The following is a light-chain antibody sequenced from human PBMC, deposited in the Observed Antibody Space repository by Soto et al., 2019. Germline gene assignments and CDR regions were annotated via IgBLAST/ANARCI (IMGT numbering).Light chain of an antibody. CDR1: TSNIGSNT. Sequence: QSVPTQPPSASGTPGQRVTISCSGSTSNIGSNTVNWYQQLPGTAPKLLINVDDQRPSGVPDRFSGSKSGTSASLAISGLQSDDEADYYCATWDDSFDGPVFGGGTKLTVL. J-gene: IGLJ3*02. CDR3: ATWDDSFDGPV. CDR2: VDD. V-gene: IGLV1-44*01.